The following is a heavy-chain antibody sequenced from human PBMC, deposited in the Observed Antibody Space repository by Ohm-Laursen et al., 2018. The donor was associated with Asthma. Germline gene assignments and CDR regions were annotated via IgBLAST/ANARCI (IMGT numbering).Heavy chain of an antibody. Sequence: SLRLSCAASGFTFSSYAMSWVRQAPGKGLEWVSAISGSGGSTYYADSVKGRFTISRDNSKNTLYLQMNSLRAEDTAVYYCAKSIAALYCGGDCYPDFDYWGQGTLVTVSS. V-gene: IGHV3-23*01. CDR3: AKSIAALYCGGDCYPDFDY. J-gene: IGHJ4*02. CDR2: ISGSGGST. D-gene: IGHD2-21*01. CDR1: GFTFSSYA.